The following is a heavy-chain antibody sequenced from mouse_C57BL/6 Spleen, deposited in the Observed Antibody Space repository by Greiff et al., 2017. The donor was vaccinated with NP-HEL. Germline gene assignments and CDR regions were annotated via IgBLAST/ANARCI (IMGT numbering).Heavy chain of an antibody. J-gene: IGHJ1*03. V-gene: IGHV5-4*03. CDR3: ARQTDWYFDG. Sequence: EVKLVESGGGLVKPGGSLKLSCAASGFTFSSYAMSWVRQTPEKRLEWVATISDGGSYTYYPDNVKGRFTISRDNAKNNLYLQMSHLKSEDTAMYYCARQTDWYFDGWGTGTTVTVAS. CDR2: ISDGGSYT. CDR1: GFTFSSYA.